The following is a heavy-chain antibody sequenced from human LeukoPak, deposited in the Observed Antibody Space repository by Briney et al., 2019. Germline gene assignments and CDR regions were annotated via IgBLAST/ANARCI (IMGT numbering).Heavy chain of an antibody. CDR1: GFTFDDFG. D-gene: IGHD2-2*01. Sequence: GGSLRLSCAASGFTFDDFGMHWVRQPPGKGLEWVALISWDGDTTYYADSVKGRFTISRDNSKNYMYLEMKSLKNEDTALYYCAKDVHTVVVPAATQFDFWGQGTLVTVSS. CDR3: AKDVHTVVVPAATQFDF. CDR2: ISWDGDTT. J-gene: IGHJ4*02. V-gene: IGHV3-43*01.